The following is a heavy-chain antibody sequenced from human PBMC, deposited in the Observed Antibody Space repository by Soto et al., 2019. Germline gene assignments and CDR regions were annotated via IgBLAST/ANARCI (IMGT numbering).Heavy chain of an antibody. CDR3: ARDQFGELQFDY. D-gene: IGHD3-10*01. Sequence: EVQLVESGGGLVKPGGSLRLSCAASGFTFSSYSMNWVRQAPGKGLEWVSSISSSSYIYYADSVKGRFTISRDNAKNSLYLQMNSLRAEDTAVYYCARDQFGELQFDYWGQGTLVTVSS. J-gene: IGHJ4*02. V-gene: IGHV3-21*01. CDR1: GFTFSSYS. CDR2: ISSSSYI.